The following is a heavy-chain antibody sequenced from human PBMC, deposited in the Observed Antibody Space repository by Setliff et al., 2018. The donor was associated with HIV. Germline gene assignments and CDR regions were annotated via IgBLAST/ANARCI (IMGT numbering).Heavy chain of an antibody. CDR3: ARVGSYWSTFDY. D-gene: IGHD2-8*02. CDR2: INTETGKP. J-gene: IGHJ4*02. V-gene: IGHV7-4-1*02. CDR1: GYTLTTHG. Sequence: ASVKVSCKASGYTLTTHGISWVRQAPGQGPEWMGWINTETGKPMYAQGFRGRLVFSLDTSVNTAYLQINSLKAEDTAMYYCARVGSYWSTFDYWGQGALVTVSS.